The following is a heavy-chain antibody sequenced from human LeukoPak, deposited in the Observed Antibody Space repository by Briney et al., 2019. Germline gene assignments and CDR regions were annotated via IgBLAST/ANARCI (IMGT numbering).Heavy chain of an antibody. CDR2: IYYGGST. Sequence: KPSETLSLTCTVSGGSISSYYWSWIRQPPGKGLEWIGYIYYGGSTNYSPSLKSRVTISVDTSKNQFSLKLSSVTAADTAVYYCARQGYSAYEILDYWGQGTLVTVSS. V-gene: IGHV4-59*08. CDR1: GGSISSYY. J-gene: IGHJ4*02. D-gene: IGHD5-12*01. CDR3: ARQGYSAYEILDY.